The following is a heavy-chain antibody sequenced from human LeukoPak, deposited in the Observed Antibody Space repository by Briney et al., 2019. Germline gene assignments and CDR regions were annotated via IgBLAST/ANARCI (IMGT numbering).Heavy chain of an antibody. D-gene: IGHD1-26*01. J-gene: IGHJ4*02. CDR1: GGSMSSYY. Sequence: PETLSLTCTVSGGSMSSYYWSWIRQPPGKGLEWIGYIFYTGSTNYNPSLKSRVTLSVDTSKNQLSLKLGSVTAADTAVYYCARQPYMLGAYYFDYWGQGTLVTVSS. V-gene: IGHV4-59*08. CDR2: IFYTGST. CDR3: ARQPYMLGAYYFDY.